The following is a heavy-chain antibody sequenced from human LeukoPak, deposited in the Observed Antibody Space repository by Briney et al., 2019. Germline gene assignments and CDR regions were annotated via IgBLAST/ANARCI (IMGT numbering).Heavy chain of an antibody. V-gene: IGHV4-39*07. J-gene: IGHJ6*03. CDR1: GDSISSTNYY. D-gene: IGHD6-19*01. CDR3: ARGQRYSSGWYRALCYMDV. CDR2: IYYSGST. Sequence: PSETLSLTCTVSGDSISSTNYYWGWIRQPPGKGLEWIGSIYYSGSTYYNPSLESRVTISVDTSKNQFSLKLSSVTAADTAVYYCARGQRYSSGWYRALCYMDVWGKGTTVTVSS.